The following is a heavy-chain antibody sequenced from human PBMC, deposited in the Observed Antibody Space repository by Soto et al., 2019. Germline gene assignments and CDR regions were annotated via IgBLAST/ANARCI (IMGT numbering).Heavy chain of an antibody. J-gene: IGHJ4*02. CDR2: ISDSGGSR. CDR3: AKDPQFRYYFDY. V-gene: IGHV3-23*01. Sequence: PGGSLRLSCAASGFTFSSCDISCFRQAPGKGLEWVSAISDSGGSRYYADSVKGRFTISRDNSKNTLYLQMNSLRAEDTAVYYCAKDPQFRYYFDYWGQGTLVTVSS. CDR1: GFTFSSCD.